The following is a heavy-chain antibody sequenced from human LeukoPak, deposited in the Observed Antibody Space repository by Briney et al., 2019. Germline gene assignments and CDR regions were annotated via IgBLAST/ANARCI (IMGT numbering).Heavy chain of an antibody. D-gene: IGHD4-17*01. CDR3: GRDPNGDYVGAFEF. CDR1: GFIVSNYA. Sequence: GGSLRLSCAASGFIVSNYALGWVRQAPGKRLEWVAAIRGIDDYANYADAVKGRFTISRDRSKNTLSLQMNSLRAEDTAIYYCGRDPNGDYVGAFEFWGQGTMVTVSS. J-gene: IGHJ3*01. V-gene: IGHV3-23*01. CDR2: IRGIDDYA.